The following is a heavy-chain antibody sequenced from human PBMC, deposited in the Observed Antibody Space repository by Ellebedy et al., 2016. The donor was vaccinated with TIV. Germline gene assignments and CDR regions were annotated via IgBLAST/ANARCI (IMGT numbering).Heavy chain of an antibody. CDR2: ISYDGSNK. D-gene: IGHD2-2*01. J-gene: IGHJ6*02. V-gene: IGHV3-30-3*01. Sequence: GESLKISCAASGFTFSSYAMHWVRQAPGKGLEWVAVISYDGSNKYYADSVKGRFTISRDNSKNTLYLQMNSLRAEDTAVYYCARVYCSSTSCPYYYYGMDVWGQGTTVTVSS. CDR3: ARVYCSSTSCPYYYYGMDV. CDR1: GFTFSSYA.